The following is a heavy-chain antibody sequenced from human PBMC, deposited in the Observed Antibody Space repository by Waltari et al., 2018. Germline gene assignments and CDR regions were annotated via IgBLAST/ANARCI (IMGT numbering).Heavy chain of an antibody. V-gene: IGHV3-21*01. J-gene: IGHJ4*02. D-gene: IGHD3-16*01. CDR2: ISSSSSYI. CDR1: GFTFSSYS. CDR3: ARVGDGSLNY. Sequence: EVQLVESGGGLVKPGGSLRLSCAASGFTFSSYSMNWVRQAPGKGLESGSSISSSSSYIYYADSVKGRFTISRDNAKNSLYLQMNSLRAEDTAVYYCARVGDGSLNYWGQGTLVTVSS.